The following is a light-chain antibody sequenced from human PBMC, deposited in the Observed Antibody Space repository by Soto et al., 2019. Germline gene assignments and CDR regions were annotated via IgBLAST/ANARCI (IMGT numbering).Light chain of an antibody. V-gene: IGLV2-11*01. CDR3: SSYTSGSLRV. J-gene: IGLJ1*01. Sequence: QSALTQPRSVSGSPGQSVTFSCTGASSDVGAYNYVSWYQHHPDKAPKLIIYDVTKRPSGVSDRFSGSKSANTASLTISGLQAEDEADYYCSSYTSGSLRVFGTGTKVTVL. CDR2: DVT. CDR1: SSDVGAYNY.